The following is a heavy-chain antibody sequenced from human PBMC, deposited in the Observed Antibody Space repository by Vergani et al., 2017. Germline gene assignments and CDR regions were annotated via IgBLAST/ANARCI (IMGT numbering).Heavy chain of an antibody. CDR2: INAGNGNT. CDR1: GYTFTSYA. Sequence: QVQLVQSGAEVKKPGASVKVSCKASGYTFTSYAMHWVRQAPGQRLEWMGWINAGNGNTKYSQKFQGRVTITRDTSARTAYMELSSLRSEDTAVYYCARARVGGTFDYWGQGTLVTVSS. D-gene: IGHD1-26*01. CDR3: ARARVGGTFDY. J-gene: IGHJ4*02. V-gene: IGHV1-3*01.